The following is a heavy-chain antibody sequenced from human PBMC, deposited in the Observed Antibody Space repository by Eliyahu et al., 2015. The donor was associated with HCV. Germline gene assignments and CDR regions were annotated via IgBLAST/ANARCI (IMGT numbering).Heavy chain of an antibody. D-gene: IGHD6-6*01. CDR1: GFTFGDYA. CDR3: TTVSSSRYMDV. CDR2: IRSKAYGGTT. J-gene: IGHJ6*03. V-gene: IGHV3-49*05. Sequence: EVQLVESGGGLVKPGRSLRLSCTASGFTFGDYAMSWFRQAPGKGLEWVGFIRSKAYGGTTEYAASVKGRFTISRDDSKSIAYLQMNSLKTEDTAVYYCTTVSSSRYMDVWGKGTTVTVSS.